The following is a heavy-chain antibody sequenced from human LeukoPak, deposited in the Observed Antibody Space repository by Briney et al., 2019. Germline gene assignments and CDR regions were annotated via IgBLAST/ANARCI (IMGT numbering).Heavy chain of an antibody. CDR3: AREGLERHLALDS. CDR1: GFSFSSHA. V-gene: IGHV3-23*01. D-gene: IGHD1-1*01. CDR2: TATSGT. Sequence: GGSLRLSCGASGFSFSSHAMSWFRQPPGTGLEWLSSTATSGTYYTSSVKGRFTISRDDSKNMLFLQMNSLTAEDTAVYFCAREGLERHLALDSWGQGTLVTVSS. J-gene: IGHJ4*02.